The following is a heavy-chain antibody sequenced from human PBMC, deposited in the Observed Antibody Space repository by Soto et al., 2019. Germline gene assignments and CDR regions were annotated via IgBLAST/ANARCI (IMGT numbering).Heavy chain of an antibody. D-gene: IGHD5-18*01. V-gene: IGHV4-34*01. CDR1: SASLGDRY. Sequence: SETLSLTCAVFSASLGDRYLAWIRQSPDKGMGWIGEVHPSGSTDSHLTLKRRLTLSLETSKTQTPLNVAPVTAAATAVYFCARGKPSGYRFGPRNFFYYGMDVWGPGTTVTVSS. CDR2: VHPSGST. CDR3: ARGKPSGYRFGPRNFFYYGMDV. J-gene: IGHJ6*02.